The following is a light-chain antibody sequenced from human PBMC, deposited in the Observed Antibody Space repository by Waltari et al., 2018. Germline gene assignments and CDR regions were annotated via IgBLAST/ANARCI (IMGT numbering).Light chain of an antibody. CDR2: EVN. CDR3: SSYGGRNNLL. V-gene: IGLV2-8*01. CDR1: SSDIGGVTY. J-gene: IGLJ3*02. Sequence: QSALTQPPSASGSPGQSVTISCTGTSSDIGGVTYVSWYQQNPGQAPKLLIYEVNKRPSGIPDRFSGSKSGNTASLTVSGLQAEDEAEYYCSSYGGRNNLLFGEGTKLTVL.